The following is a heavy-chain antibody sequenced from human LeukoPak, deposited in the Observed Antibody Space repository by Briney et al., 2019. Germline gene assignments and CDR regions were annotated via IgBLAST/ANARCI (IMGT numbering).Heavy chain of an antibody. D-gene: IGHD3-22*01. CDR1: GFTFSSYG. CDR3: AKVQYYETSGYLDY. J-gene: IGHJ4*02. Sequence: PGGSLRLSCAASGFTFSSYGMHWVRQAPGKGLEWVALISHDGSNKYYADSVKGRFTISRDNSKNMLFLQMNGLKAEDTAVYYCAKVQYYETSGYLDYWGQGTLVTVSS. CDR2: ISHDGSNK. V-gene: IGHV3-30*18.